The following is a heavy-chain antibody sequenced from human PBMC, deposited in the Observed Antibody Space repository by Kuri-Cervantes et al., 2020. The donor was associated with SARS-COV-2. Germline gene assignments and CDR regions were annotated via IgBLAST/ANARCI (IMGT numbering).Heavy chain of an antibody. V-gene: IGHV1-69*13. D-gene: IGHD6-19*01. J-gene: IGHJ6*02. CDR1: GGTFSSYA. CDR2: IIPIFGTA. Sequence: SVKVSCKASGGTFSSYAISWVRQAPGQGLEWMGGIIPIFGTANYAQKFQGRVTITADESTSTAYMELRSLRSDDTAVYYCGRDRAVAGQTYYYYGMDVWGQGTTVTVSS. CDR3: GRDRAVAGQTYYYYGMDV.